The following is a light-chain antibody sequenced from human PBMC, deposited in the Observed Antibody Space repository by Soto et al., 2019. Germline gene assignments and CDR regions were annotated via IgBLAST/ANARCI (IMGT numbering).Light chain of an antibody. CDR1: SSNIGAGRD. V-gene: IGLV1-40*01. Sequence: SVLTQPPSVSGAPGQRVTISCTGSSSNIGAGRDVHWYRQLPGAAPKFLISDSNHRPSGVRDRFSVSKSGASASLAITGLRAEDEGDYFCQSYGTSLSGLYVFGTGTKVTVL. J-gene: IGLJ1*01. CDR3: QSYGTSLSGLYV. CDR2: DSN.